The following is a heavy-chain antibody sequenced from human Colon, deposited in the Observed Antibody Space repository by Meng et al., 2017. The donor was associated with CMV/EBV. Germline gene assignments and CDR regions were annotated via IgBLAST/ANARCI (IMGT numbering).Heavy chain of an antibody. J-gene: IGHJ6*02. CDR2: ISSSSSTI. D-gene: IGHD3-3*01. Sequence: GGSLRLSCAASGFTFSSYSMNWVRQAPGKGLEWVSYISSSSSTIYYADSVKGRFTISRDNAKNTLYLQMNSLRAEDTAVYYCARDPRRRDFWSGYPRYYYYYGMDVWGQGTTVTVSS. CDR3: ARDPRRRDFWSGYPRYYYYYGMDV. V-gene: IGHV3-48*04. CDR1: GFTFSSYS.